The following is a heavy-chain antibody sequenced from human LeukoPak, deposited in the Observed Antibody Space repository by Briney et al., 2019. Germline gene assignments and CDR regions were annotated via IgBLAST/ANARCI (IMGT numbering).Heavy chain of an antibody. CDR3: ARHKYYYDSSGYSLWAYYFDY. J-gene: IGHJ4*02. Sequence: PSETLSLTCTVSGGSISSYYWSWIRQPAGKGLESIGHISTSGSTNYNPSLKSRVTMSVDTSKNQFSLKLSSVTAADTAVYYCARHKYYYDSSGYSLWAYYFDYWGQGTLVTVSS. D-gene: IGHD3-22*01. V-gene: IGHV4-4*07. CDR1: GGSISSYY. CDR2: ISTSGST.